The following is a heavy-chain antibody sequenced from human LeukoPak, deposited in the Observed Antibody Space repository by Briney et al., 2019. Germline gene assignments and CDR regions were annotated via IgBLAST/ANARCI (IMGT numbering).Heavy chain of an antibody. Sequence: ASVKVSCKASGYTFTGYYMHWVRQAPGQGLEWMGWTNPNSGGTNYAQKFQGRVTMTRDTSISTAYMELSRLRSDDTAVYYCAREGGYCSSTSCYRWFDPWGQGTLVTVSS. D-gene: IGHD2-2*01. CDR3: AREGGYCSSTSCYRWFDP. V-gene: IGHV1-2*02. CDR2: TNPNSGGT. CDR1: GYTFTGYY. J-gene: IGHJ5*02.